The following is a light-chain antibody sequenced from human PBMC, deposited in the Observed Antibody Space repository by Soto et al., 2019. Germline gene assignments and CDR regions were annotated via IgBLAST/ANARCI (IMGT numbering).Light chain of an antibody. CDR3: QQYNNWPLS. CDR2: GAS. Sequence: EIVLTQSPDTLSLSPGERATLSCRASRSFASSYLAWYQQKPGQAPRLLIYGASTRATGIPARFSGSGSGTEFTLTISSLQSEDFAVYYCQQYNNWPLSFGPGTKVDIK. V-gene: IGKV3-15*01. CDR1: RSFASSY. J-gene: IGKJ3*01.